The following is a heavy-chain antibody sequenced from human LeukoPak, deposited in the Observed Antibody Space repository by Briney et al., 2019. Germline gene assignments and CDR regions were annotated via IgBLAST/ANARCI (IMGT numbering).Heavy chain of an antibody. Sequence: AGGSLRLSCASSGFTFSNYGMHWVRQAPGKGLEWVAVISYDGSNKYYADSVKGRFTISRDNSKNTLYLQMNSLRAEDTAVYYCAKVGLTVTTILDYFDYWGQGTLVTVSS. CDR1: GFTFSNYG. V-gene: IGHV3-30*18. CDR3: AKVGLTVTTILDYFDY. CDR2: ISYDGSNK. J-gene: IGHJ4*02. D-gene: IGHD4-11*01.